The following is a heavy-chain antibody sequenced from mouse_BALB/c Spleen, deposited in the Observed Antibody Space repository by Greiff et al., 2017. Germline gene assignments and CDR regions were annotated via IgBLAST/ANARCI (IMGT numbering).Heavy chain of an antibody. D-gene: IGHD2-4*01. CDR2: IYPGDGDT. V-gene: IGHV1-80*01. J-gene: IGHJ4*01. CDR1: GYAFSSYW. CDR3: ARSGMITTPNYYAMDY. Sequence: VQLQQSGAELVRPGSSVKISCKASGYAFSSYWMNWVKQRPGQGLEWIGQIYPGDGDTNYNGKFKGKATLTADKSSSTAYMQLSSLTSEDSAVYFCARSGMITTPNYYAMDYWGQGTSVTVSS.